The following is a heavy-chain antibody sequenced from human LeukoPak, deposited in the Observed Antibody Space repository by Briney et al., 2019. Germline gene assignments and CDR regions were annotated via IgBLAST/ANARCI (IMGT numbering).Heavy chain of an antibody. Sequence: GESLKISCKASGYTFSSYWIGWVRQMPGKRLEWMGIVYPGDSDTRYSPSFQGQVTISADKSISTAYLQWSSLKASDTAMYYCARRLHRDAFDIWGQGTMVTVSS. V-gene: IGHV5-51*01. CDR2: VYPGDSDT. CDR1: GYTFSSYW. J-gene: IGHJ3*02. CDR3: ARRLHRDAFDI.